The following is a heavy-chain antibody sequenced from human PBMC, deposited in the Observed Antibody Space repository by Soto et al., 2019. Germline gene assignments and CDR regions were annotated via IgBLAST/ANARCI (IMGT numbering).Heavy chain of an antibody. J-gene: IGHJ6*02. D-gene: IGHD2-21*02. CDR2: ISAYNGNT. CDR3: ASSYCGGDCSVLYYYYGMDV. CDR1: GYTFSSYG. Sequence: QVQLVQSGAEVKKPGASVKVSCKASGYTFSSYGISWVRQAPGQGLEWMGWISAYNGNTNYAQKLQGRVTMTTDTSTSTAYMELRSLRSDDTAVYYCASSYCGGDCSVLYYYYGMDVWGQGTTVTVSS. V-gene: IGHV1-18*01.